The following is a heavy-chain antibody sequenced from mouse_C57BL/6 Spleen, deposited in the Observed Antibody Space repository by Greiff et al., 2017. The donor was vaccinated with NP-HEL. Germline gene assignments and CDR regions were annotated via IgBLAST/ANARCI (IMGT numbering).Heavy chain of an antibody. V-gene: IGHV5-16*01. CDR3: ARARLRIMDY. Sequence: EVQRVESEGGLVQPGSSMKLSCTASGFTFSDYYMAWVRQVPEKGLEWVANINYDGSSTYYLDSLKSRFIISRDNAKNILYLQMSSLKSEDTATYYCARARLRIMDYWGQGTSVTVSS. J-gene: IGHJ4*01. D-gene: IGHD2-4*01. CDR2: INYDGSST. CDR1: GFTFSDYY.